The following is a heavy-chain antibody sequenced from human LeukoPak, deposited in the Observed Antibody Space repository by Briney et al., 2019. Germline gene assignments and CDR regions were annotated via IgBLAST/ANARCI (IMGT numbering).Heavy chain of an antibody. Sequence: ASVKVSCKVSGYTLTELSMHWVRQAPGKGLEWMGGFDPEDGETIYAQKFQGRVTMTEDTSTDTAYMELSSLRSEDTAVYYCASRVNTAMGKGDENWFDPWGQGTLVTVSS. CDR2: FDPEDGET. D-gene: IGHD5-18*01. CDR1: GYTLTELS. CDR3: ASRVNTAMGKGDENWFDP. V-gene: IGHV1-24*01. J-gene: IGHJ5*02.